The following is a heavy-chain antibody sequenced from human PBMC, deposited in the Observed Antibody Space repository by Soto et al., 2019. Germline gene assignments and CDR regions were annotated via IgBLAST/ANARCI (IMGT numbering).Heavy chain of an antibody. D-gene: IGHD3-16*01. CDR1: GFTFSDHY. CDR2: IRNKANSYST. CDR3: TRVRIDDDESGRTIDI. Sequence: EVQLVESGGGLVQPGGSLRLSCAASGFTFSDHYIDWVRQAPGKGLEWVGRIRNKANSYSTQYAASVIGRVTISRDESTTSLSFQMNSLKTEDQAVYYCTRVRIDDDESGRTIDIWGQGTGVTVSS. J-gene: IGHJ3*02. V-gene: IGHV3-72*01.